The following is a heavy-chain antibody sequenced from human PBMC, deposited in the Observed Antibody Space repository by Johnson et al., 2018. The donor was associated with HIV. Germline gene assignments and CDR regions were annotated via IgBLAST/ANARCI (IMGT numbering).Heavy chain of an antibody. J-gene: IGHJ3*02. D-gene: IGHD4-23*01. CDR1: GFTFSSYG. CDR2: IWYDGINK. V-gene: IGHV3-33*01. CDR3: ARDNSLSPLGAFDI. Sequence: QVQLVESGGGVVQPGRSLRLSCAAFGFTFSSYGIHWVRQAPGKGLEWVAVIWYDGINKYYADSVKGRFTISRDNAKNSVFLQMNSLRVEDTAIYYCARDNSLSPLGAFDIWGQGTMVTVSS.